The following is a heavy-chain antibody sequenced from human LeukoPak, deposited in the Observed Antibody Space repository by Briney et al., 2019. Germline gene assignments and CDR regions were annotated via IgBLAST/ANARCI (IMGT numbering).Heavy chain of an antibody. CDR3: VKDRTGTYTLDY. Sequence: PGGSLRLSCAASGFTFSSQEMNWVRQAPGKGLEWVSYISTGGSSIFYADSVRGRFTISRDNAMNFLYLQMNSLRAEDTAVYYCVKDRTGTYTLDYWGQGTLVTVSS. D-gene: IGHD3-10*01. CDR1: GFTFSSQE. J-gene: IGHJ4*02. CDR2: ISTGGSSI. V-gene: IGHV3-48*03.